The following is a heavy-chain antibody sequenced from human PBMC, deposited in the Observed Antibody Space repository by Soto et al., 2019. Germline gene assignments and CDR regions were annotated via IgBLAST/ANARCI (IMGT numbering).Heavy chain of an antibody. Sequence: QVQLVESGGGVVQPGRSLRLSCAASGFTFSSYGMHWVRQAPGKGLEWVAVIWYDGSNKYYADSVKGRFTISRDNSKNTLYLQMNSRRAEDTAVYYCARGRGRYDSSGYLQAYYYYGMDVWGQGTTVTVSS. D-gene: IGHD3-22*01. CDR3: ARGRGRYDSSGYLQAYYYYGMDV. J-gene: IGHJ6*02. CDR1: GFTFSSYG. V-gene: IGHV3-33*01. CDR2: IWYDGSNK.